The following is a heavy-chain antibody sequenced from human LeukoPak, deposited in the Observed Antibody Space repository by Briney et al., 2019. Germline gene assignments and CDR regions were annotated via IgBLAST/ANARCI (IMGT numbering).Heavy chain of an antibody. CDR3: ARVSGFRRYFDL. J-gene: IGHJ2*01. CDR1: GGSISSGDYY. Sequence: SQTLSLTCTVSGGSISSGDYYWSWIRQPPGKGLEWIGYIYYSGSTYYNPSLKSRVTISVDTSKNQFSLRLSSVTAADTAVYYCARVSGFRRYFDLWGRGTLVTVSS. CDR2: IYYSGST. D-gene: IGHD3-10*01. V-gene: IGHV4-30-4*08.